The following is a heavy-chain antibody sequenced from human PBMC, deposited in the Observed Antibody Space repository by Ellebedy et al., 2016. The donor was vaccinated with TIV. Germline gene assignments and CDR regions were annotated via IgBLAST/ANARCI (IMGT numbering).Heavy chain of an antibody. V-gene: IGHV4-30-2*01. CDR2: IFHTVTT. Sequence: MPSETLSLTCTVSSGSISSGGYSWSWLRQPPGKGLEWIGDIFHTVTTYYNSSLKSRVTMYVDTSRNQFSLKLNSVTAAATAMYFCATATGGWMAPHAFDIWGQGTPVTVSS. CDR1: SGSISSGGYS. D-gene: IGHD2-8*02. CDR3: ATATGGWMAPHAFDI. J-gene: IGHJ3*02.